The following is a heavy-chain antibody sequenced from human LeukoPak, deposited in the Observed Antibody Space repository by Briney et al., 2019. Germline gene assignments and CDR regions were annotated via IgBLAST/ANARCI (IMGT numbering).Heavy chain of an antibody. CDR1: GGTFSSYA. D-gene: IGHD7-27*01. Sequence: ASVKVSCKASGGTFSSYAISWVRQAPGQGLEWMGWISAYNGNTNFAQKLQDRVTMTTDTSASTAYMELRSLRSDDTAVYYCARAEKPNWGNYYYYCMDVWGKGTTVTVSS. CDR3: ARAEKPNWGNYYYYCMDV. V-gene: IGHV1-18*01. CDR2: ISAYNGNT. J-gene: IGHJ6*03.